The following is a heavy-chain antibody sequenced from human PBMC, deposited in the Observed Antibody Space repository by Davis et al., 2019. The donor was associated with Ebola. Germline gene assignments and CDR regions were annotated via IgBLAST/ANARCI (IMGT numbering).Heavy chain of an antibody. CDR2: MNPNSGNT. J-gene: IGHJ6*02. CDR1: GYTFTSYD. Sequence: ASVQVSCKASGYTFTSYDINWVRQATGPGLEWMEWMNPNSGNTGDAQKFQGRVTMTRNTSISTAYMELSSLRSDDTAVYYCARDSGRLDYDFWIIYYYYVMDVWGQGTTVTVSS. D-gene: IGHD3-3*01. CDR3: ARDSGRLDYDFWIIYYYYVMDV. V-gene: IGHV1-8*01.